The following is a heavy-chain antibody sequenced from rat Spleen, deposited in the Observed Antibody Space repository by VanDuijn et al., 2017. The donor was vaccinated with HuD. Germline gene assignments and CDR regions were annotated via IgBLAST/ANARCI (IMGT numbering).Heavy chain of an antibody. CDR3: ARYYSSYTPFVY. Sequence: QVQLQQSGAELAKPGSSVKISCKASGYTFTSYDISWIKQTTGQGLDYIGFINTGSGGTYYTENFKGKATLTVDKSSSTAFMQLSSLTADDTAVYYCARYYSSYTPFVYWGQGTLVTVSS. CDR1: GYTFTSYD. V-gene: IGHV1-57*01. J-gene: IGHJ3*01. CDR2: INTGSGGT. D-gene: IGHD1-2*01.